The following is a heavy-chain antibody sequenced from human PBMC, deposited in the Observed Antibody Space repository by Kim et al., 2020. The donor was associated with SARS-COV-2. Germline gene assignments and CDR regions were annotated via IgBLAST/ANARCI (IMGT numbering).Heavy chain of an antibody. Sequence: SVKVSCKASGFPLSRSAVQWVRQARGQRLEWIGWIVVGSGNTNYAQKLQDRVTITRDMSTSTAYMELRSLRSEDTAVYYCASRYGGEVEPSFDYWGQGT. CDR3: ASRYGGEVEPSFDY. V-gene: IGHV1-58*01. J-gene: IGHJ4*02. CDR2: IVVGSGNT. CDR1: GFPLSRSA. D-gene: IGHD2-2*01.